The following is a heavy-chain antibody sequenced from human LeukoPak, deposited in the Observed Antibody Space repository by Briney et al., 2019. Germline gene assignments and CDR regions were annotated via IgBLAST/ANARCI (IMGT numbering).Heavy chain of an antibody. V-gene: IGHV1-2*02. CDR1: GYTFTDYY. Sequence: ASVTGSCKASGYTFTDYYMHWVRQAPGQGLEWMGWINPNSGGTNYAQKFQGRVTMTRDTSISTAYMELSSLRSDDTAVYYCARDLNCCGDCYPNWGEGTLVTVSS. CDR2: INPNSGGT. D-gene: IGHD2-21*02. CDR3: ARDLNCCGDCYPN. J-gene: IGHJ4*02.